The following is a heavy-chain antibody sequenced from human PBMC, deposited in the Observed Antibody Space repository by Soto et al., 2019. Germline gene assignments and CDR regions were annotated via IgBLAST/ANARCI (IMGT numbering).Heavy chain of an antibody. V-gene: IGHV1-2*02. D-gene: IGHD3-3*01. CDR3: ARGGGVGVAGSAAFDM. J-gene: IGHJ3*02. CDR1: GYPVTAYY. CDR2: INPATGAA. Sequence: QLHLVQSGAVVKKPGASVTVSCSASGYPVTAYYMHWVRQAPGRGLEWMGGINPATGAAKYTQTFQGRVTMTRATSTSTVLLVLRGLPSEDTAAFYCARGGGVGVAGSAAFDMWGQGTLVTVSS.